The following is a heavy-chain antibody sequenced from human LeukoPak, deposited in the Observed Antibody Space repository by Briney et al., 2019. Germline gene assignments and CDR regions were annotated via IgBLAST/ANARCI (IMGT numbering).Heavy chain of an antibody. CDR3: ASDTAIMLRD. V-gene: IGHV1-2*06. CDR2: INPNSGDT. Sequence: ASVKVSCKASGYTFTDYYMHWVRQAPGQGLEWMGRINPNSGDTNYAQKLQGRVTMTRDTSISTAYMELSRLRSDDTAVYYCASDTAIMLRDWGQGTLVTVSS. J-gene: IGHJ4*02. D-gene: IGHD2-21*02. CDR1: GYTFTDYY.